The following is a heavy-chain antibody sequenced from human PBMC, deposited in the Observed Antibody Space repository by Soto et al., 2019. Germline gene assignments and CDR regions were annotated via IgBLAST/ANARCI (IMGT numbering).Heavy chain of an antibody. CDR2: IFYTGST. CDR1: GGTINRGDYF. D-gene: IGHD5-12*01. J-gene: IGHJ4*02. CDR3: ARVKATLYRHYYFDY. Sequence: SETLSLTCSVSGGTINRGDYFWSWIRQPPGKGLEWVGSIFYTGSTYYSPSLKSRASMSMDTSKKLFSLRLRSLTAADTAVYFCARVKATLYRHYYFDYWGQGTPVTVSS. V-gene: IGHV4-30-4*01.